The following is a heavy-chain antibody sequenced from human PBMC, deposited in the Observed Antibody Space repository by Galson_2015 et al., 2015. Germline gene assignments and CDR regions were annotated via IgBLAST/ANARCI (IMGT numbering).Heavy chain of an antibody. CDR1: GFTFGKYA. Sequence: SLRLSCAASGFTFGKYAMSWVRQAPGKGLEWVSVITGGGGATYYADSVKGRFTISRDNSKNTLYLQMNSLRAEDTAVYYCAKGYNYDTSDYYWSFDYRGQGTLVTVSS. J-gene: IGHJ4*02. V-gene: IGHV3-23*01. CDR2: ITGGGGAT. CDR3: AKGYNYDTSDYYWSFDY. D-gene: IGHD3-22*01.